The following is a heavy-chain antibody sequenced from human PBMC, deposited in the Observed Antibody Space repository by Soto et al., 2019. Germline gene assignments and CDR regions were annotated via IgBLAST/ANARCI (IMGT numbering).Heavy chain of an antibody. D-gene: IGHD3-22*01. CDR3: TRDGGSSGYYYPALGAFDI. CDR1: GFTFGYYA. CDR2: IRSKAYGGTT. V-gene: IGHV3-49*04. J-gene: IGHJ3*02. Sequence: GGSLRLSCTAPGFTFGYYAMSWVRQAPGKGLEWVGFIRSKAYGGTTEYAASVKGRFTISRDDSKSIAYLQMNSLKTEDTAVYYCTRDGGSSGYYYPALGAFDIWGQGTMVTVSS.